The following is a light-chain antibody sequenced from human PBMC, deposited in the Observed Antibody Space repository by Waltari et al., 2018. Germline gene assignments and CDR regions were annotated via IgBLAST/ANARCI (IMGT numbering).Light chain of an antibody. J-gene: IGKJ2*01. CDR1: ETVLTW. V-gene: IGKV1-5*03. Sequence: DIQMTQSPSTLSASVGDSVTITCRASETVLTWLAWYQQKPGKAPKLLSYKASSLESGVPSRFSGSASGTEFTLTISSLQPDDSATYYCLQYHSYSKFGQGTKLEIK. CDR3: LQYHSYSK. CDR2: KAS.